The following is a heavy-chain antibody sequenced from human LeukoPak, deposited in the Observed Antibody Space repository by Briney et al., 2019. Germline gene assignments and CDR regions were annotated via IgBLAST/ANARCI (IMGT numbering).Heavy chain of an antibody. V-gene: IGHV2-70*01. Sequence: SGPTLVNHTQTLTLTCTFSGFSLSTSGMCGSWIRQPPGKALEWLALIDWDDDKYYSTSLKTRLTISKDTSKNQVVLTMTNMDPVDTATYYCARMRYYYYGMDVWGQGTTVTASS. J-gene: IGHJ6*02. CDR2: IDWDDDK. CDR3: ARMRYYYYGMDV. CDR1: GFSLSTSGMC.